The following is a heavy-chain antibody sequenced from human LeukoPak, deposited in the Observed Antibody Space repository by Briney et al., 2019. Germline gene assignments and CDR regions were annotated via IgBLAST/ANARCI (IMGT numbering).Heavy chain of an antibody. Sequence: PSETLSLTCTVSGGSNTGYYWSWLRQPAGKGLEWIGRMYSSGTTLYNPSLKSRLTMSVDTSKNQFSLQLTSVTAADSAVYYCARQPTSHSFDLWGQGTLVTVSS. CDR2: MYSSGTT. D-gene: IGHD2-2*01. CDR1: GGSNTGYY. CDR3: ARQPTSHSFDL. V-gene: IGHV4-4*07. J-gene: IGHJ4*02.